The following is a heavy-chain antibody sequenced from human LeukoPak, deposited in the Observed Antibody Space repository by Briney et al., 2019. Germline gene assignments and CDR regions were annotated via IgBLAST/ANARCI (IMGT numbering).Heavy chain of an antibody. D-gene: IGHD4-17*01. V-gene: IGHV4-38-2*01. CDR1: GYSISSGYY. CDR3: ARVTTVTTFPLDY. J-gene: IGHJ4*02. CDR2: IYHSGST. Sequence: PSETLSLTCAVSGYSISSGYYWGWIRQPPGKGLERIGSIYHSGSTYYNPSLKSRVTISVDTSKNQFSLKLSSVTAADTAVYYCARVTTVTTFPLDYWGQGTLVTVSS.